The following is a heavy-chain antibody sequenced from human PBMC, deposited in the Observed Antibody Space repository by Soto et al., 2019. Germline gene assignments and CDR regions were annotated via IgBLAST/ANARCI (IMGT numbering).Heavy chain of an antibody. Sequence: GASVKVSCKASGYTFTSYAMHWVRQAPGQRLEWMGWINAGNGNTKYSQKFQGRVTITRDTSASTAYMELSSLRSEDTAVYYCAREENSSGWPFEYWGQGTLVTVSS. D-gene: IGHD6-19*01. CDR1: GYTFTSYA. CDR2: INAGNGNT. V-gene: IGHV1-3*01. CDR3: AREENSSGWPFEY. J-gene: IGHJ4*02.